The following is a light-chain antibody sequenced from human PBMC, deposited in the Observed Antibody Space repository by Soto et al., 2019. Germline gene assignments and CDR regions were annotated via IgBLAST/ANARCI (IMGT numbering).Light chain of an antibody. CDR1: QSVRSSY. CDR2: GVS. J-gene: IGKJ1*01. V-gene: IGKV3-20*01. CDR3: QQYGTSPST. Sequence: EIVLTQSPGTLSLSPGERATLSCRASQSVRSSYLAWYQQKLSQAPRLLIYGVSNRATGIPDRFSGSGSGTDFTLTISSLESEDFPVYYCQQYGTSPSTFGQGTKVQIK.